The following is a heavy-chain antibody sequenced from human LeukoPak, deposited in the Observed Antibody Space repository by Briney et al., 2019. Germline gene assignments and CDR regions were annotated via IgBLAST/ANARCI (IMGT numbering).Heavy chain of an antibody. V-gene: IGHV1-2*02. Sequence: ASVKVSCKASEYTFTDYYIHWVRQAPGQGLEWMGWINPNSGGTKYAQKFQGRVTMTRDTSISTAYMGLSRLRSDDTAVYYCAKGRVVAGTKSLTYNWFDPWGQGTLVTVSS. CDR2: INPNSGGT. CDR1: EYTFTDYY. D-gene: IGHD6-19*01. J-gene: IGHJ5*02. CDR3: AKGRVVAGTKSLTYNWFDP.